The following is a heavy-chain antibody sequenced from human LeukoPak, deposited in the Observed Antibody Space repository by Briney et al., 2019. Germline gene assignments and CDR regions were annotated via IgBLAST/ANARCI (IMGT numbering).Heavy chain of an antibody. CDR2: ISGSGGST. D-gene: IGHD5-18*01. CDR3: AKADGYSYGYGDY. V-gene: IGHV3-23*01. Sequence: VGSLRLSCAASGFTFSSYAMSWVRQAPGKGLEWVSAISGSGGSTYYADSVKGRFTISRDNSKNTLYLQMNSLRAEDTAVYYCAKADGYSYGYGDYWGQGTLVTVSS. CDR1: GFTFSSYA. J-gene: IGHJ4*02.